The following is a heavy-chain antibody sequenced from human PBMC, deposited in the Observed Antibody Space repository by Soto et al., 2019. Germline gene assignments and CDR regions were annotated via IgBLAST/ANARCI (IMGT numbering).Heavy chain of an antibody. J-gene: IGHJ4*02. Sequence: QVQLVESGGGVVQPGRSLRLSCAASGFTFSRYGMHWVRQAPGKGLAWVAVISYDGSNKYYADSVKGRFTISRDNSKNTLYLQMNSLRAEDTAVYYCATESQQGGYFDYWGQGTLVTVCS. CDR2: ISYDGSNK. CDR1: GFTFSRYG. CDR3: ATESQQGGYFDY. D-gene: IGHD3-16*01. V-gene: IGHV3-30*03.